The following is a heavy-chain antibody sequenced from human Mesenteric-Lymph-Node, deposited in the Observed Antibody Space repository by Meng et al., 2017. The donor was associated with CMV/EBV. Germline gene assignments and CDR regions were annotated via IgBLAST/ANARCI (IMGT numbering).Heavy chain of an antibody. J-gene: IGHJ4*02. CDR1: GYSISSGYY. CDR2: IYHTGST. CDR3: ARAVYLGMVVTPPDY. D-gene: IGHD4-23*01. V-gene: IGHV4-38-2*02. Sequence: SETLSLTCTVSGYSISSGYYWGWIRQPPGKGLEWIGSIYHTGSTFYTPSLKSRVTISVDTSKNQFSLKLSSVTAADTAVYYCARAVYLGMVVTPPDYWGQGTLVTVSS.